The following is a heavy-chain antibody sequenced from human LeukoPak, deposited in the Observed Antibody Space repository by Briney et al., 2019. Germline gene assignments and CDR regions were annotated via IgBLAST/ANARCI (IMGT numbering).Heavy chain of an antibody. CDR1: GFSVSNNY. CDR3: ARDDGRSGCAH. D-gene: IGHD3-3*01. CDR2: ISGGGTA. J-gene: IGHJ4*02. V-gene: IGHV3-53*01. Sequence: PGGPLTLSCAGSGFSVSNNYMSWVRQAPGKGLEWVSGISGGGTAHYADSVMGRFTVSRDNSKNTLRLQMNSLRAEDTAVYYCARDDGRSGCAHWGQGTLVTVSS.